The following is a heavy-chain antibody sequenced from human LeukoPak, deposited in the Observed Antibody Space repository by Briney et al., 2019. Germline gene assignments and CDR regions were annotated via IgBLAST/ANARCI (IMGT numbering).Heavy chain of an antibody. J-gene: IGHJ4*02. Sequence: GRSLRLSCAASGFTLGDYDIHWVRQAPGKGPEWVSSISSNSDTIAYAEPVKGRFTVSRNNTINSLYLQMDSLRVEDTALYYCLTSSFDHWGQGTLVTVSS. CDR3: LTSSFDH. CDR1: GFTLGDYD. V-gene: IGHV3-9*01. CDR2: ISSNSDTI.